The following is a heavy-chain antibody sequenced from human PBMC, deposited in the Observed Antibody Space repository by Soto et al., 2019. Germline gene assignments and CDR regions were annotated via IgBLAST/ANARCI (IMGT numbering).Heavy chain of an antibody. V-gene: IGHV1-2*02. CDR2: INPNSGGT. CDR3: ARVGYSYGYDYYYGMDV. CDR1: GYTFTGYY. D-gene: IGHD5-18*01. Sequence: QVQLVQSGAEVKKPGASVKVSCKASGYTFTGYYMHWVRHAPGHGLEWMGWINPNSGGTNYAQKFQGRVTMTRDTSISTAYMELSRLRSDDTAVYYCARVGYSYGYDYYYGMDVWGQGTTVTVSS. J-gene: IGHJ6*02.